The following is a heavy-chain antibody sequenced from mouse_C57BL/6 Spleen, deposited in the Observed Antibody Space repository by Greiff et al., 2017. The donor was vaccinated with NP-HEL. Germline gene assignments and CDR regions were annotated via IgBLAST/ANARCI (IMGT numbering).Heavy chain of an antibody. Sequence: EVKLMESEGGLVQPGSSMKLSCTASGFTFSDYYMAWVRQVPEKGLEWVANINYDGSSTYYLDSLKSRFIISRDNAKNILYLQMSSLKSEDTATYYCARDEGYGNYAFDYWGQGTTLTVSS. D-gene: IGHD2-10*02. CDR1: GFTFSDYY. CDR3: ARDEGYGNYAFDY. CDR2: INYDGSST. J-gene: IGHJ2*01. V-gene: IGHV5-16*01.